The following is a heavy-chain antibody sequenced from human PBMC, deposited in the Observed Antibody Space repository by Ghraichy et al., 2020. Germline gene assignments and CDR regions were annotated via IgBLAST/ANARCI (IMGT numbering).Heavy chain of an antibody. V-gene: IGHV4-39*01. CDR2: IYYSGST. Sequence: SETLSLTCTVSGGSISSSSYYWGWIRQPPGKGLEWIGSIYYSGSTYYNPSLKSRVTISVDTSKNQFSLKLSSVTAADTAVYYCAKSPYAFSIVGARIRGAFDIWGQGTMVTVSS. J-gene: IGHJ3*02. CDR3: AKSPYAFSIVGARIRGAFDI. D-gene: IGHD1-26*01. CDR1: GGSISSSSYY.